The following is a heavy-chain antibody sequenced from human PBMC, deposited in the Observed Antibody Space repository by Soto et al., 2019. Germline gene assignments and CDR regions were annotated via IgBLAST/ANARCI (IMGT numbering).Heavy chain of an antibody. Sequence: EVQLVESGGGLAQPGGSLRLSCGASGFTFSIYSMNWVRQAPGKGLEWVSYINSNGGITNYADSVKGRFTISRDNAKNSLYLQMNSLRDEDTAVYYCASNADTSMVDRWFDPWGQGTLVTVSS. CDR3: ASNADTSMVDRWFDP. CDR1: GFTFSIYS. CDR2: INSNGGIT. J-gene: IGHJ5*02. D-gene: IGHD5-18*01. V-gene: IGHV3-48*02.